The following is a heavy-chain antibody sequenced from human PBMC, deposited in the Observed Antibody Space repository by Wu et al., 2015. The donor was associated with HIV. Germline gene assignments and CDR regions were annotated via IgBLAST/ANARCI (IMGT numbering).Heavy chain of an antibody. CDR3: ARDVYYDFWSGDYTGYFDY. V-gene: IGHV1-2*02. Sequence: QVQLVQSGAEVKKPGASVKVSCKASGYTFTGFYMHWVRQVPGQGLEWMGWFNPNNGGTKYAQKFEGRVTLTTDTSISTAYMELSRLRPDDTAVYYCARDVYYDFWSGDYTGYFDYWGQGTLVTVS. CDR2: FNPNNGGT. D-gene: IGHD3-3*01. J-gene: IGHJ4*02. CDR1: GYTFTGFY.